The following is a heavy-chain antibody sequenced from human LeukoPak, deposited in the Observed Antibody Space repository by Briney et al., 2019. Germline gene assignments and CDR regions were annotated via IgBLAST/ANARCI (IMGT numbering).Heavy chain of an antibody. CDR3: ASGPYSSSWYFDY. CDR1: GYTFTDYY. V-gene: IGHV1-2*02. J-gene: IGHJ4*02. D-gene: IGHD6-13*01. CDR2: INPNSGDT. Sequence: ASVKVSCKASGYTFTDYYMHWVRQAPGQGLEWMGWINPNSGDTNYAQKFQSRVTMTRDTSISPAYMELSSLRSDDTAVYYCASGPYSSSWYFDYWGQGTLVTVSS.